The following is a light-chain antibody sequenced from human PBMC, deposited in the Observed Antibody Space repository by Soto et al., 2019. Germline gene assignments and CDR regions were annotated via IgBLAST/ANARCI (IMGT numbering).Light chain of an antibody. CDR2: KAS. J-gene: IGKJ1*01. CDR1: QTLSKG. CDR3: QQYSNYFWT. V-gene: IGKV1-5*03. Sequence: DIQMTQSPSPLSASVGDRVTITCGASQTLSKGLAWYQQKPERPPKLLIYKASTLQSGVPSRFSGSGSGTEFTLTISSLQPDDFATYYCQQYSNYFWTFGQGTKVEIK.